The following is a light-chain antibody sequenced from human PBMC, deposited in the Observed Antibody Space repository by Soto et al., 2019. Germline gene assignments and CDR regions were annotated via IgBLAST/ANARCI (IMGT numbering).Light chain of an antibody. CDR1: SSDVGGYNY. CDR3: SSYTGSLTYV. Sequence: QSALTQPASVSGSPGQSIAISCTGTSSDVGGYNYVTWHQQHPGKAPKVVIYDVNRRPSGVSDRFSGSKSSNTASLTISGLQAEDEADYYCSSYTGSLTYVFGTGTKLTVL. V-gene: IGLV2-14*01. J-gene: IGLJ1*01. CDR2: DVN.